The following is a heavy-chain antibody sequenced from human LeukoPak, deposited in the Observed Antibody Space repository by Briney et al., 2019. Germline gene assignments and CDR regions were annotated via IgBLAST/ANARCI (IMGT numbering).Heavy chain of an antibody. J-gene: IGHJ6*02. CDR2: IYTSGST. Sequence: SETLSLTCTVSGGSISSYYWSWIQQPAGKGLEWIGRIYTSGSTNYNPSLKSRVTMSVDTSKNQFSLKLSSVTAADTAVYYCARVSSPVAGTDYYYYYGMDVWGQGTTVTVSS. CDR1: GGSISSYY. CDR3: ARVSSPVAGTDYYYYYGMDV. V-gene: IGHV4-4*07. D-gene: IGHD6-19*01.